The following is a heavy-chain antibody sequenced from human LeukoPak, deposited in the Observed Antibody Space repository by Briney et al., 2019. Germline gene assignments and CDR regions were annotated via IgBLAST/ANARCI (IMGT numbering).Heavy chain of an antibody. D-gene: IGHD3-3*01. CDR3: AKGYRGGFWSGYYYDY. CDR1: GFTFDDYA. J-gene: IGHJ4*02. CDR2: IGWNSGSI. Sequence: GRSLRLSCAASGFTFDDYAMHWVRQAPGKGMEWVSGIGWNSGSIGYADSVKGRFTISRDNAKNSLYLQMNSLRAEDTALYYCAKGYRGGFWSGYYYDYWGQGTLVTVSS. V-gene: IGHV3-9*01.